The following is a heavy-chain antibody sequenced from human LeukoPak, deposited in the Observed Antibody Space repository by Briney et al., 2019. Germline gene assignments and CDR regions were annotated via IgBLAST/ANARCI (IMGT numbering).Heavy chain of an antibody. CDR1: GDSLSSYY. CDR2: IYYSGGA. V-gene: IGHV4-59*01. Sequence: SETLSLTCTVSGDSLSSYYWSWIRQAPGKGLEWIGYIYYSGGANYNPSLRSRVTMSVDTSKNQFSLKVNSMTAADTAVYYCASTWGSFPWFDPWGQGTLSSSLQ. J-gene: IGHJ5*02. D-gene: IGHD3-16*01. CDR3: ASTWGSFPWFDP.